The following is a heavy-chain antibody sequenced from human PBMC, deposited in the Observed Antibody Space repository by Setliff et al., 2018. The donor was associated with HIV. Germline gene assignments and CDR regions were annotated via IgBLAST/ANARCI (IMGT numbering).Heavy chain of an antibody. CDR2: IKGDGSET. D-gene: IGHD1-26*01. V-gene: IGHV3-7*01. CDR1: GFTFSNFW. Sequence: GGSLRLSCATSGFTFSNFWMTWVRQAPGKGLEWVANIKGDGSETFYVDSVKGRFTMSRDNAKNLVYLEMNSLKVEDTAVYYCAGDATRGGDFDFWGQGTLVTVSS. J-gene: IGHJ4*02. CDR3: AGDATRGGDFDF.